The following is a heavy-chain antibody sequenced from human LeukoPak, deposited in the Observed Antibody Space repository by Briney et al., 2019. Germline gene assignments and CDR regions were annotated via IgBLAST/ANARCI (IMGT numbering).Heavy chain of an antibody. J-gene: IGHJ5*02. CDR1: GFTFSTYG. D-gene: IGHD2-2*01. CDR3: AKVGCSSISCYNWFDP. V-gene: IGHV3-30*18. Sequence: GGSLRLSCAASGFTFSTYGMHWVRQAPGKGLEWVALITYDGSIKYYADSVKGRFTMSRDNSNHTLYLQMNSLRAEDTAVYYCAKVGCSSISCYNWFDPRGQGTLVTVSS. CDR2: ITYDGSIK.